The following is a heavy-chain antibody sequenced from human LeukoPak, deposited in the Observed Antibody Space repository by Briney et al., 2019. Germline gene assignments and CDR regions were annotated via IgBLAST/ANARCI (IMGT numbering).Heavy chain of an antibody. Sequence: GGSLRLSCAASGFTFSSYWMHWVRQAPGKGLEWVSVIYSGGSTYYADSVKGRFTISRDNSKNTLYLQMNSLRAEDTAVYYCARATSSSWPTYYFDYWGQGTLVTVSS. CDR3: ARATSSSWPTYYFDY. J-gene: IGHJ4*02. CDR2: IYSGGST. V-gene: IGHV3-53*01. D-gene: IGHD6-13*01. CDR1: GFTFSSYW.